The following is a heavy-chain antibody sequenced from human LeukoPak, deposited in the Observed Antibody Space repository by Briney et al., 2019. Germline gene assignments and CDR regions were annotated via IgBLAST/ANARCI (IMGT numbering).Heavy chain of an antibody. J-gene: IGHJ5*02. CDR1: GGSISSGDYY. D-gene: IGHD3-3*01. CDR2: IYYSGST. Sequence: KPSETLSLTCTVSGGSISSGDYYWSWIRQPPGKGLEWIGYIYYSGSTYYNPSLKSRVTISVDTSKSQFSLKLSSVTAADTAVYYCARGQFLVPFVPWGQGTLVTVSS. CDR3: ARGQFLVPFVP. V-gene: IGHV4-30-4*01.